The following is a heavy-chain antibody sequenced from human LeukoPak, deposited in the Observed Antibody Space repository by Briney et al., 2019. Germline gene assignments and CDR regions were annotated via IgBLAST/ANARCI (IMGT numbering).Heavy chain of an antibody. V-gene: IGHV4-59*01. CDR1: GCSISSYY. D-gene: IGHD5-18*01. Sequence: NASETLSLTCTVSGCSISSYYWSWIRQPPGKGPEWIGYIYYSGSTNYNPSLKSRVTISVDTSKNQFSLKLSSVTAADTAVYYCASGYSYGYGAFDIWGQGTMVTVSS. J-gene: IGHJ3*02. CDR3: ASGYSYGYGAFDI. CDR2: IYYSGST.